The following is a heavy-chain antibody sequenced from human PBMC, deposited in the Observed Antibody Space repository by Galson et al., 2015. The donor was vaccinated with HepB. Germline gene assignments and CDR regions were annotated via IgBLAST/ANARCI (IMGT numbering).Heavy chain of an antibody. CDR2: INTRSGGT. V-gene: IGHV1-2*04. D-gene: IGHD3-22*01. J-gene: IGHJ4*02. Sequence: SVKVSCKASGYTFTGYYIHWVRQAPGQGLEWIGWINTRSGGTNYAQKFQGWVTMSRDTSISTAYMELRRLRSDHTALYYCARGEIYYYDSSGSTIDYWGQGTLVTVSS. CDR1: GYTFTGYY. CDR3: ARGEIYYYDSSGSTIDY.